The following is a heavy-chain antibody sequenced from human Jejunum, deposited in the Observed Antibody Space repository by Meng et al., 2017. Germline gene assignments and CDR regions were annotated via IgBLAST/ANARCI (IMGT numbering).Heavy chain of an antibody. D-gene: IGHD6-13*01. V-gene: IGHV3-21*01. J-gene: IGHJ4*02. CDR2: ISTSSSTI. Sequence: GGSLRLSCAASGFTFSAYTMSWVRQAPGTGLEWVSSISTSSSTIYYADSVKGRFTISRDNAKNSLYLQMNSLRAEDTAVYYCARDMAAAGTDYWGQGTLGTFSS. CDR3: ARDMAAAGTDY. CDR1: GFTFSAYT.